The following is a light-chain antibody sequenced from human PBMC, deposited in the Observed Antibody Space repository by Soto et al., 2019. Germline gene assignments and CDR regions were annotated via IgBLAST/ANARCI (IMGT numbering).Light chain of an antibody. V-gene: IGKV1-39*01. CDR1: QSISRS. CDR3: QQSYSAPQT. CDR2: LTS. Sequence: DIEMTQSPSSLSASVGDRVTITCRSSQSISRSLNWYQQKVGKAPKLLIFLTSTLESGVPSRFTGSRSGTDFTLTISSLQPEDFATYYCQQSYSAPQTFGQVTKVEIK. J-gene: IGKJ1*01.